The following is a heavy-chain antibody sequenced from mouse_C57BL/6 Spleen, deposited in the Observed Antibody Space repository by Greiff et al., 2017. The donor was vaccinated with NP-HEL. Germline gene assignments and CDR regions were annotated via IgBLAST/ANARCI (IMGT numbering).Heavy chain of an antibody. D-gene: IGHD3-3*01. CDR2: IDPEYGDT. V-gene: IGHV14-4*01. Sequence: VQLKQSGAELARPGASVKLSCTASGFNIKDDYMHWVKQRPEQGLEWIGWIDPEYGDTEYASKFQGKATITAYTSSNTAYLQLSSLTSEDTDVYYCTGTSWFACWGQETLVTVSA. CDR3: TGTSWFAC. J-gene: IGHJ3*01. CDR1: GFNIKDDY.